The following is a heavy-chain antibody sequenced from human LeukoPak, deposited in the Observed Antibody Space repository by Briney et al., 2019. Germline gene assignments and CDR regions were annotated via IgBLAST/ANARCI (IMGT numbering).Heavy chain of an antibody. D-gene: IGHD3-10*01. V-gene: IGHV3-64*01. Sequence: QSGGSLRLSCAASGFTFSSYAMHWVRQAPGKGLEYVSAISSNGGSTYYANSVKGRFTISRDNSKNTLYLQMNSLRAEDTAVYYRAKDRGVSSGSPPVYWGQGTLVTVSS. J-gene: IGHJ4*02. CDR1: GFTFSSYA. CDR3: AKDRGVSSGSPPVY. CDR2: ISSNGGST.